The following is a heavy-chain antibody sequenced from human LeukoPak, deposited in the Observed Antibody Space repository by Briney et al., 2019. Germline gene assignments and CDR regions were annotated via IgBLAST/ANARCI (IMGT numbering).Heavy chain of an antibody. J-gene: IGHJ4*02. V-gene: IGHV1-3*04. CDR3: ARDWWELLYYFDY. D-gene: IGHD1-26*01. CDR2: INTGNGNT. CDR1: GYTSTSYA. Sequence: ASVKVSCKASGYTSTSYAMHWVRQAPGQRLEWMGWINTGNGNTKYSQKFQGRVTITRDTSASTAYMELSSLRSEDTAVYYCARDWWELLYYFDYWGQGTLVTVSS.